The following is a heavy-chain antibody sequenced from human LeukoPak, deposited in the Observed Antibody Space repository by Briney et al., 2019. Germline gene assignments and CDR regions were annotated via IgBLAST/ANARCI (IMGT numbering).Heavy chain of an antibody. Sequence: SETLSLTCTVSGVSISSSSYYWGWIRQPPGKGLEWIGSIYYSGSTYYNPSLKSRVTISVDTSKNQFSLKLSSVTAADTAVYYCAGYGGLAFDIWGQGTMVTVSS. CDR2: IYYSGST. V-gene: IGHV4-39*01. CDR3: AGYGGLAFDI. D-gene: IGHD4-23*01. CDR1: GVSISSSSYY. J-gene: IGHJ3*02.